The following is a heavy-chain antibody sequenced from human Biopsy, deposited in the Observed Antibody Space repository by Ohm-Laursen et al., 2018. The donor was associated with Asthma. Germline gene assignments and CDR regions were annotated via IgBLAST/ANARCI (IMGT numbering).Heavy chain of an antibody. CDR2: ISKDASTQ. CDR1: GFSFSNFA. Sequence: SLRLSCAASGFSFSNFAIHWVRQAPGKGLEWVGVISKDASTQDYADSVKGRFTVARDNSKNTLDLQMNSLREEDTAVYYCVRNGTDDAFDIWGQGTVVSVSS. J-gene: IGHJ3*02. CDR3: VRNGTDDAFDI. D-gene: IGHD1-1*01. V-gene: IGHV3-30*01.